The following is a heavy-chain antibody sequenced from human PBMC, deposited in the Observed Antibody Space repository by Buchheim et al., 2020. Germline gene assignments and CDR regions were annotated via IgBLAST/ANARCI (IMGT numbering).Heavy chain of an antibody. J-gene: IGHJ4*02. CDR1: GFTFRDSY. CDR2: ISISGTYT. CDR3: AKSRDYDMEY. D-gene: IGHD3-9*01. V-gene: IGHV3-11*06. Sequence: QVQLVESGGGLVKPGGSLRLSCAASGFTFRDSYMAWIRQAPGKGLEWVSYISISGTYTNYADSVKGRFTIPRDNDRNSLYLQMNSLRAEDTAVYYCAKSRDYDMEYWGQGTL.